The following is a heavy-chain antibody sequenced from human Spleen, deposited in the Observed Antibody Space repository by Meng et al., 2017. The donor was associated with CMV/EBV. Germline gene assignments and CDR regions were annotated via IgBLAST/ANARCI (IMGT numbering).Heavy chain of an antibody. V-gene: IGHV3-21*01. J-gene: IGHJ5*02. CDR3: ARSTALSGSYGS. D-gene: IGHD1-26*01. CDR1: GVTFSSYS. CDR2: ISSSSSYI. Sequence: VQLVEVGGCMVKPGGSLGHSCAALGVTFSSYSMNWVRQAPGKGLEWVSSISSSSSYIYYADSVKGRFTISRDNAKNSLYLQMNSLRAEDTAVYYCARSTALSGSYGSWGQGTLVTVSS.